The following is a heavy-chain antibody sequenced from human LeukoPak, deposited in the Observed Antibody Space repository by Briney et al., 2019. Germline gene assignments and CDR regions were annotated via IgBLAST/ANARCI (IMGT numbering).Heavy chain of an antibody. CDR2: ISGSGGST. D-gene: IGHD1-14*01. CDR1: GFTFSSYA. Sequence: GGSLRLSCAASGFTFSSYAMSWVRQAPGKGLGWVSAISGSGGSTYYADSVKGRFTISRDNSKNTLYLQMNSLRAEDTAVYYCATEPRNYYYYYMDVWGKGTTVTVSS. V-gene: IGHV3-23*01. J-gene: IGHJ6*03. CDR3: ATEPRNYYYYYMDV.